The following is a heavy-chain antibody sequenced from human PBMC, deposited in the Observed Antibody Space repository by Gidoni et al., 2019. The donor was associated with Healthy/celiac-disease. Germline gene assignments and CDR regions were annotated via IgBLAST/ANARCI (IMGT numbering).Heavy chain of an antibody. CDR3: AREGRHCGGDCYSYYYGMDV. Sequence: QVQLVQSGAEVKKPGSSVKVSCKASGGTFSSYAISWVRQAPGQGLEWMGGIIPIFGTANYAQKFQGRVTITADESTSTAYMELSSLRSEDTAVYYCAREGRHCGGDCYSYYYGMDVWGQGTTVTVSS. V-gene: IGHV1-69*01. CDR1: GGTFSSYA. D-gene: IGHD2-21*02. J-gene: IGHJ6*02. CDR2: IIPIFGTA.